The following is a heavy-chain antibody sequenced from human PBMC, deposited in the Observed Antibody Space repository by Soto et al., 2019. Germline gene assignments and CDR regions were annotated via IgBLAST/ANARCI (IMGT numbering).Heavy chain of an antibody. CDR2: INHSGST. J-gene: IGHJ4*02. V-gene: IGHV4-34*01. CDR3: ARGRGTH. Sequence: SETLSLTCAVYGGSFSGYYWSWIRQPPGKGLEWIGEINHSGSTNYNPSLKSRVTISVDTSKNQFSLKLSSVTAADTAVYYCARGRGTHWGQGTLVTVSS. D-gene: IGHD1-1*01. CDR1: GGSFSGYY.